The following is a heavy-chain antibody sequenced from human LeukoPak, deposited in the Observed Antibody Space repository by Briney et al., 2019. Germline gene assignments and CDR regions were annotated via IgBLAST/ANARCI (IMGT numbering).Heavy chain of an antibody. CDR3: ARGYCSSTSCYYYYMDV. V-gene: IGHV4-34*01. D-gene: IGHD2-2*01. Sequence: SETLSLTCAVYGGSFSGYYWSWIRQPPGKGLEWIGEINHSGSTNYNPSLKSRVTISVDTSKNQFSLKLSSVTAADTAVYYCARGYCSSTSCYYYYMDVWGKGTTVTVSS. J-gene: IGHJ6*03. CDR2: INHSGST. CDR1: GGSFSGYY.